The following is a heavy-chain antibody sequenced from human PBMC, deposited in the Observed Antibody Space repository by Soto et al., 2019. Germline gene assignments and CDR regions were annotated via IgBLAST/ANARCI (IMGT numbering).Heavy chain of an antibody. J-gene: IGHJ4*01. D-gene: IGHD2-2*01. V-gene: IGHV3-7*03. Sequence: PGGSLRLSCAASGFTFSSYWMSWVRQASVKGLEWVANIKQDVSEKYYVDSVKSRVTISVDTSKNQFSLKLSSVTAVLMAVYYCARERSTTPFYFDCWGQGTLVTVSP. CDR3: ARERSTTPFYFDC. CDR2: IKQDVSEK. CDR1: GFTFSSYW.